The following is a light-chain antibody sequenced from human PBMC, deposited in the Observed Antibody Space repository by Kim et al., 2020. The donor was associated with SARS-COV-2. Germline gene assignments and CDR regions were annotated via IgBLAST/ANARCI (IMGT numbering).Light chain of an antibody. Sequence: QSALTQPPSVSGSPGQSVTISCTGTNSDVGSYNRVSWYQQPPGTAPKLMIYEVNNRPSGVPDRFSGSKSGNTASLTISGIQAEDEADYYCSSYSSGSTHVLFGGGTQLTVL. CDR3: SSYSSGSTHVL. CDR1: NSDVGSYNR. J-gene: IGLJ2*01. CDR2: EVN. V-gene: IGLV2-18*02.